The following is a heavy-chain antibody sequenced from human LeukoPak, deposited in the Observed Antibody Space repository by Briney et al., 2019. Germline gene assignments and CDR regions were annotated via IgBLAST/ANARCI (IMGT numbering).Heavy chain of an antibody. Sequence: GGSLRLSCAASGFTVSSAYISWVRQAPGKGLEWLSAIYSDGNTYYADSVKGRFTIFRDNSKNMLYLQMNSLRADDTAVYYCARAPSGWYFDSRGQGTLVTVSS. CDR3: ARAPSGWYFDS. CDR1: GFTVSSAY. CDR2: IYSDGNT. D-gene: IGHD6-19*01. J-gene: IGHJ4*02. V-gene: IGHV3-53*01.